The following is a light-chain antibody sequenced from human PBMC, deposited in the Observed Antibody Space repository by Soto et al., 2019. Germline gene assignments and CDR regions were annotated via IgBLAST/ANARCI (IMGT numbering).Light chain of an antibody. CDR1: QSISNW. CDR2: EAS. Sequence: DIQVTQSPSTLSASVGDRVTITCRASQSISNWLAWYQQKPGKAPKLLIYEASILESGVPSRFSGSGSGTEFTLTISSLQPDDFATYYCQQYNSYWTFGQGTKVEIK. CDR3: QQYNSYWT. J-gene: IGKJ1*01. V-gene: IGKV1-5*03.